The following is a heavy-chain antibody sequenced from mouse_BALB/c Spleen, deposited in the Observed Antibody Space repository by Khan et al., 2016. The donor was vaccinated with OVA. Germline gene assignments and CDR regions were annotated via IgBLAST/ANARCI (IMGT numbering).Heavy chain of an antibody. J-gene: IGHJ3*01. V-gene: IGHV1-7*01. CDR1: GYTFTTYW. CDR2: INPTSGYT. Sequence: QVQLQQSGAELAKPGASVKMSCKASGYTFTTYWMHWVKQRPGQGLEWIGYINPTSGYTDYNEKFKDRATLSADKSSSTAYMQLSSLTSEDSAVYYCTRDRIDYWGQGTLGTVSA. CDR3: TRDRIDY.